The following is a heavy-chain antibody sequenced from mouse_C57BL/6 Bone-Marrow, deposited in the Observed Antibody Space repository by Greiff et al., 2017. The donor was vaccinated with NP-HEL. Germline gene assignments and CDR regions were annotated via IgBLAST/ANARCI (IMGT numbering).Heavy chain of an antibody. Sequence: VHLVESGPGLVQPSQSLSIPCTVSGFSLTSYGLHWVRQSPGKVLAWLGVLWSGGITDYNAAFISSLSLSQHNSNGQVFFKINSLQADDTAIYYCARGVYYYGSALYAMEKWGQGTSVTVSS. CDR2: LWSGGIT. CDR1: GFSLTSYG. V-gene: IGHV2-2*01. J-gene: IGHJ4*01. CDR3: ARGVYYYGSALYAMEK. D-gene: IGHD1-1*01.